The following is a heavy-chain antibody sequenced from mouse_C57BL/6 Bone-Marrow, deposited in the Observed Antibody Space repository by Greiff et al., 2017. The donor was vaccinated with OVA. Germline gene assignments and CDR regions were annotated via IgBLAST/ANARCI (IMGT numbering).Heavy chain of an antibody. J-gene: IGHJ3*01. Sequence: QVQLKESGAELVRPGTSVKVSCKASGYAFTNYLIEWVKQRPGQGLEWIGVINPGSGGTNYNEKFKGKATLTADKSSSTAYMQLSSLTSEDSAVYFCARRDGYYWFAYWGQGTLVTVSA. D-gene: IGHD2-3*01. CDR1: GYAFTNYL. CDR3: ARRDGYYWFAY. CDR2: INPGSGGT. V-gene: IGHV1-54*01.